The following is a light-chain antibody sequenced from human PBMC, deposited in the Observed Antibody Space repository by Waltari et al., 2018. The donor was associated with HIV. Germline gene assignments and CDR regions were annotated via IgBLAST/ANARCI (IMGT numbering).Light chain of an antibody. CDR2: EVY. V-gene: IGLV2-14*01. CDR1: SSDVGGYDH. J-gene: IGLJ2*01. Sequence: QSALTQTASVSGSPGQSITISCTGTSSDVGGYDHVSWYQQHPGKAPKLVVYEVYKRPSGSSHRFSGAKAGNTASLTIAGLQAEDEADYFCSSYTSSNTLVFGGGTKVTVL. CDR3: SSYTSSNTLV.